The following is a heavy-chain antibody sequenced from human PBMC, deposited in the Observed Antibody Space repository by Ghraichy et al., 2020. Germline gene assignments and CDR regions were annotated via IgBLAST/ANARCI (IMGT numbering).Heavy chain of an antibody. CDR3: AKTMSSGLSFDH. CDR1: GFTFSTFA. D-gene: IGHD6-6*01. CDR2: ITTAGGNT. Sequence: GGSLRLSCAASGFTFSTFAMTWVRQAPGKGLQWVSTITTAGGNTYYTDSVKGRFTISRDNSKNTLNLHMHSLRAEDTGIYYCAKTMSSGLSFDHWGRGSLVTVSS. V-gene: IGHV3-23*01. J-gene: IGHJ4*02.